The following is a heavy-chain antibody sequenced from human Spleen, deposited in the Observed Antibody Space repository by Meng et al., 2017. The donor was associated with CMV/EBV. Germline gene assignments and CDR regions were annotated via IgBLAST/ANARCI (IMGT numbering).Heavy chain of an antibody. V-gene: IGHV1-46*01. J-gene: IGHJ6*02. CDR2: INPSGGNT. CDR1: GYTFTSYY. D-gene: IGHD2-2*01. CDR3: AREDIVVVPAAIYYYYYGMDV. Sequence: ASVKVSCKASGYTFTSYYMHWVRQAPGQGLEWMGIINPSGGNTRYAQKFQGRVTMTRDTSTSTVYMELSSLRSEDTAVYYCAREDIVVVPAAIYYYYYGMDVWGQGTTVTVSS.